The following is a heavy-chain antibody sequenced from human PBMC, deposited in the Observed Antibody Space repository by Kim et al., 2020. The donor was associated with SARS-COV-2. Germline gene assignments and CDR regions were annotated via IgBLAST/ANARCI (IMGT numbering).Heavy chain of an antibody. Sequence: SETLSLTCTVSGGSMNSYYWSWIRQSAGEGLEWIGRVFTTGSSMYNPSLKSRVTMSVDTANNQFSLTLRSVTAADTAVFYCARDLYFYDTNGYHNWFDPWGQGTLVTVSP. CDR3: ARDLYFYDTNGYHNWFDP. D-gene: IGHD2-8*01. CDR2: VFTTGSS. CDR1: GGSMNSYY. V-gene: IGHV4-4*07. J-gene: IGHJ5*01.